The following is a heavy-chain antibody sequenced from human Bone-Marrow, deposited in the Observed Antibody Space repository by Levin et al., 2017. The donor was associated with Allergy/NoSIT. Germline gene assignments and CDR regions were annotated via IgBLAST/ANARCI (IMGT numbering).Heavy chain of an antibody. V-gene: IGHV3-7*02. CDR1: GFTFRGYW. Sequence: GESLKISCASSGFTFRGYWMAWVRQAPGKGLEWVANINRDGGDGYYVDSVKGRFNISRDNARNSLDLQMNSLRVEDTAVYYWARNGAWSFEFWGQGTLVTVSS. J-gene: IGHJ4*02. CDR3: ARNGAWSFEF. D-gene: IGHD2-8*01. CDR2: INRDGGDG.